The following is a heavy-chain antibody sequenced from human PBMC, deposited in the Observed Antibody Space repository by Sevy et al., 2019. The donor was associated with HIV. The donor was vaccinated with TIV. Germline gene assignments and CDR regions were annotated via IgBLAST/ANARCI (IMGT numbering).Heavy chain of an antibody. CDR1: GYSISSGFY. V-gene: IGHV4-38-2*01. CDR2: IFHSGST. J-gene: IGHJ5*02. Sequence: SETLSLTCAVSGYSISSGFYWGWIRQSPGKGLEWIGSIFHSGSTYYNPSLKSRVTISVDTSKNQISLKLTSVTAADTAVYDCATNLQTDDMYWFDPWGQGTLVTVSS. D-gene: IGHD4-4*01. CDR3: ATNLQTDDMYWFDP.